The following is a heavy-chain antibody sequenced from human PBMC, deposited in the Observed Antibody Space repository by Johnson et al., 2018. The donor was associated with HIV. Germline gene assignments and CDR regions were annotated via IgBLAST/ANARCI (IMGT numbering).Heavy chain of an antibody. CDR3: AIIWNHTFDI. J-gene: IGHJ3*02. V-gene: IGHV3-30*02. CDR1: GFTFSSYG. CDR2: IRYDGTNK. Sequence: QVQLVESGGGVVQPGRSLRLSCAASGFTFSSYGMHWVRQAPGKGLEWVAFIRYDGTNKYYADFVKGRFSISRDNSKNTLYLQMNSLRAEDTAVYYCAIIWNHTFDIWGQGTMVTVSS. D-gene: IGHD1-14*01.